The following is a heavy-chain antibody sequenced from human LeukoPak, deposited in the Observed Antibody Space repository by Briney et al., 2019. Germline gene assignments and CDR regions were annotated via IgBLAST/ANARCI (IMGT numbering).Heavy chain of an antibody. CDR3: ARVDITMVRGVMEDWFDP. V-gene: IGHV4-39*07. J-gene: IGHJ5*02. CDR1: GGSISSSNYY. Sequence: PSETLSLTCTVSGGSISSSNYYWDWIRQPPGKGLEWIGAIHYSGNTYYNPSLKSRVTISVDKSKNQFSLKLSSVTAADTAVYYCARVDITMVRGVMEDWFDPWGQGTLVTVSS. CDR2: IHYSGNT. D-gene: IGHD3-10*01.